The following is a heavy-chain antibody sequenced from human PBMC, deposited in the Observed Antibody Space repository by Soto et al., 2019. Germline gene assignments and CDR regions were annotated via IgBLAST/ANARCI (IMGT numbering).Heavy chain of an antibody. CDR2: MSYSGTT. CDR3: ARHKAVGGRPDY. D-gene: IGHD1-26*01. CDR1: GGSIRGDAYY. J-gene: IGHJ4*02. V-gene: IGHV4-39*01. Sequence: QLQLQESGPGLVKPSETLSLTCNVSGGSIRGDAYYWGWIRQPPGKGLEWIGTMSYSGTTYYPPSFKSRATISVDTSKRQFSLKLSSMTAPDTAVYYCARHKAVGGRPDYGGQGTLGTVSS.